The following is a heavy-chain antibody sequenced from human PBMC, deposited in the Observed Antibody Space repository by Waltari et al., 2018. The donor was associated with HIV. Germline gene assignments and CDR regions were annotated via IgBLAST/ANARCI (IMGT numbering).Heavy chain of an antibody. CDR2: IIPIFGTA. J-gene: IGHJ6*02. CDR1: GGTFSSYA. CDR3: ARDGGGNRPWVGYYYGMDV. V-gene: IGHV1-69*01. D-gene: IGHD2-15*01. Sequence: QVQLVQSGAEVKKPGSSVKVSCKASGGTFSSYAISWVRPAPGPGLEWRGGIIPIFGTANYAQKFQGRVTITADESTSTAYMELSSLRSEDTAVYYCARDGGGNRPWVGYYYGMDVWGQGTTVTVSS.